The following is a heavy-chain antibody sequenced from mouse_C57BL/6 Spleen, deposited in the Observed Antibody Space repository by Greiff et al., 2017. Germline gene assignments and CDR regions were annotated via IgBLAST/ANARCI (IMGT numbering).Heavy chain of an antibody. J-gene: IGHJ2*01. CDR2: IDPSDSYT. CDR3: AREDY. V-gene: IGHV1-69*01. Sequence: VQLQQPGAELVMPGASVKLSCKASGYTFTSYWMHWVKQRPGQGLEWIGEIDPSDSYTNYNQKFKGKSTLTVDKSSSTAYMQLISLTSEDSAVYYCAREDYWGQGTTLTVSS. CDR1: GYTFTSYW.